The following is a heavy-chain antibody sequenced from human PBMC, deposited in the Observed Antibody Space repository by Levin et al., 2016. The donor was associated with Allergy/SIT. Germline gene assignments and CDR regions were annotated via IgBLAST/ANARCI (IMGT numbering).Heavy chain of an antibody. CDR3: AKDQVAAAGSFDY. J-gene: IGHJ4*02. Sequence: SRDNSKNTLYLQMNSLRAEDTAVYYCAKDQVAAAGSFDYWGQGTLVTVSS. V-gene: IGHV3-30*02. D-gene: IGHD6-13*01.